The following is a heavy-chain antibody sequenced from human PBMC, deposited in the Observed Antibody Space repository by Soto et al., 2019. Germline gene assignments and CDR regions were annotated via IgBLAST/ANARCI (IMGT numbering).Heavy chain of an antibody. V-gene: IGHV1-2*04. CDR1: GFTFSSYG. Sequence: GGSLRLSCAASGFTFSSYGMHWVRQAPGQGLEWMGWINPNSGGTNYAQKFQGWVTMTRDTSISTAHMELSRLRSDDTAVYYCARGGITIFGVVQVYYYGMDVWGQGTTVTVSS. J-gene: IGHJ6*02. CDR3: ARGGITIFGVVQVYYYGMDV. CDR2: INPNSGGT. D-gene: IGHD3-3*01.